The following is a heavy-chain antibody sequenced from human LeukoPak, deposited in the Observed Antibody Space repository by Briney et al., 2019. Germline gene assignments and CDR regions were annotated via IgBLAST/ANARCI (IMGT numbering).Heavy chain of an antibody. J-gene: IGHJ3*02. CDR1: GFTFSSFG. D-gene: IGHD6-13*01. Sequence: PGRSLRLSCAAFGFTFSSFGLHWVRQAPGKGLEWVAVIWYDGNSKYYADSVKGRFTISRDNSKNTLNLQMNSLRAEDTAVYYCARDISSSLDAFDIWGQGTMVTVSS. CDR2: IWYDGNSK. CDR3: ARDISSSLDAFDI. V-gene: IGHV3-33*01.